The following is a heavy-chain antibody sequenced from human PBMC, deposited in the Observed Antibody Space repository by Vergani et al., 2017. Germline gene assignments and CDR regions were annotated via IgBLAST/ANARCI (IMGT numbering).Heavy chain of an antibody. Sequence: QVQLQQWGAGLLKPSETLSLTCAVYGGSFSGYYWSWIRQPPGKGLEWIGEINHSGSTNYNPSLKSRVTISVDTSKNLFSLRLKSVTATDTGMYYRARPVGPSAIADGYHVWGQGTMVTVS. D-gene: IGHD3-10*01. CDR1: GGSFSGYY. CDR3: ARPVGPSAIADGYHV. CDR2: INHSGST. V-gene: IGHV4-34*01. J-gene: IGHJ3*01.